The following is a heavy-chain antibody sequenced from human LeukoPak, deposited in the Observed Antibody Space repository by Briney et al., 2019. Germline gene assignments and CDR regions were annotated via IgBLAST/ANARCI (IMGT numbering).Heavy chain of an antibody. Sequence: SVKVSCKASGGTLSSYAISWVRQAPGQGLEWMGGIIPIFGTANYAQKFQGRVTITADESTSTAYMELSSLRSEDTAVYYCAGGYDFWSGSPYYYYYMDVWGKGTTVTVSS. CDR2: IIPIFGTA. D-gene: IGHD3-3*01. CDR1: GGTLSSYA. CDR3: AGGYDFWSGSPYYYYYMDV. V-gene: IGHV1-69*01. J-gene: IGHJ6*03.